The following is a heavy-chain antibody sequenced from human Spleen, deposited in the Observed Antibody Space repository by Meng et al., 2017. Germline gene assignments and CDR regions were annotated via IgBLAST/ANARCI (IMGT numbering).Heavy chain of an antibody. CDR1: GYNFTTYA. V-gene: IGHV1-18*01. J-gene: IGHJ4*02. D-gene: IGHD1-1*01. Sequence: VQLVQSGVEVKEPGASVKVFCKASGYNFTTYAINWVRQAPGQGLELMGWIGAYNGNTNYALNFQGRLTLTTDTSMSTAYMELRSLRSDDTAVYYCARATTPDYWCQGTLVTVSS. CDR2: IGAYNGNT. CDR3: ARATTPDY.